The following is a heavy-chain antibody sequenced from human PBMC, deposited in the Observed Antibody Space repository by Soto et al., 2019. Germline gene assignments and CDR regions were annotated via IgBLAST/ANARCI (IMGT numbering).Heavy chain of an antibody. J-gene: IGHJ4*02. Sequence: EVQLVQSGAEVKKPGESLKISCKGSGYSFTNYWIGWVRQMPGKGLEWMGIIYPGDSDTRYSPSFQGQVTISADKSISTAYLQWSSLKASDTAMYYCARRYSGYDYVFHYDYWGQGTLVTVSS. CDR3: ARRYSGYDYVFHYDY. CDR1: GYSFTNYW. V-gene: IGHV5-51*01. CDR2: IYPGDSDT. D-gene: IGHD5-12*01.